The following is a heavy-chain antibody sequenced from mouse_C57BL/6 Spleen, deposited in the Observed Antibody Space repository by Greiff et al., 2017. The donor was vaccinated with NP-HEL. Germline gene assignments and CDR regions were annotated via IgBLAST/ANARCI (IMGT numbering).Heavy chain of an antibody. D-gene: IGHD1-1*01. CDR1: GFSLSTFGMG. Sequence: QVTLKESGPGILQPSQTLSLSCSFSGFSLSTFGMGVGWIRQPPGQGLEWLAHTWWDDDKYYNPSLKSRLTISKDTSKNQVFLKIANVDTADTATYDCARIAVVATEWYFDVWGTGTTVTVSS. CDR2: TWWDDDK. CDR3: ARIAVVATEWYFDV. V-gene: IGHV8-8*01. J-gene: IGHJ1*03.